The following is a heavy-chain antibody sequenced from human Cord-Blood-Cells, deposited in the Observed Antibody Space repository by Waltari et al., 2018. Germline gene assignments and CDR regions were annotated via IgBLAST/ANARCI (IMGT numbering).Heavy chain of an antibody. J-gene: IGHJ3*02. CDR1: GYTLTELS. D-gene: IGHD6-13*01. Sequence: QVQLVQSGAEVKKPGASVKVSCKVSGYTLTELSMHWVRQAPGKGLEWMGGFDPEDGEKIYAQKFQGSVTMTEDTSTDTAYMELSSLRSEDTAVYYCATPSRVSRGMDDAFDIWGQGTMVTVSS. V-gene: IGHV1-24*01. CDR2: FDPEDGEK. CDR3: ATPSRVSRGMDDAFDI.